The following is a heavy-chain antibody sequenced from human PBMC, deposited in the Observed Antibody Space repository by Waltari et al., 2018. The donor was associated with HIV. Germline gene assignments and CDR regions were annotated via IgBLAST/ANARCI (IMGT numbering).Heavy chain of an antibody. CDR1: GGSFSGYY. Sequence: QVQLQQWGAGLLKPSETLSLTCAVYGGSFSGYYWSWIRQPPGKGLEWIGEIDHRGSTNYNPSLKRRVTISVDTSKNQFSLKLSSVTAADTAVYYCARGREGGSYSEFDYWGQGTLVTVSS. V-gene: IGHV4-34*01. CDR2: IDHRGST. D-gene: IGHD1-26*01. CDR3: ARGREGGSYSEFDY. J-gene: IGHJ4*02.